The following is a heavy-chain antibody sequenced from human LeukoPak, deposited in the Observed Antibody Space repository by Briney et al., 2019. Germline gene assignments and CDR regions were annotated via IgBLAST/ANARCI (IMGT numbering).Heavy chain of an antibody. Sequence: SETLSLTCTVSGYSITRGSYWGWIRQPPGKGLEWIAHIYHSGSTYYNPSLKSRVTISVDTSKNQFSLKLSSVTAADTAIYYCARAVLATKSEHWFDSWGQGTLVTVSS. D-gene: IGHD2-8*01. CDR3: ARAVLATKSEHWFDS. CDR1: GYSITRGSY. V-gene: IGHV4-38-2*02. CDR2: IYHSGST. J-gene: IGHJ5*01.